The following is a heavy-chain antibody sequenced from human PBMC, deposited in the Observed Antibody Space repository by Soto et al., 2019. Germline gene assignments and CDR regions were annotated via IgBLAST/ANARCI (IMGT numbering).Heavy chain of an antibody. Sequence: PGESLKISCKGSGYSFTSYWISWVRQMPGKGLEWMGRIDPSDSYTNYSPSFQGHVTISADKSISTAYLQWSSLKASDTAMYYCARHVPIYCSGGSCYPDYYYYGMDVWGQGTTVT. D-gene: IGHD2-15*01. J-gene: IGHJ6*02. CDR1: GYSFTSYW. V-gene: IGHV5-10-1*01. CDR3: ARHVPIYCSGGSCYPDYYYYGMDV. CDR2: IDPSDSYT.